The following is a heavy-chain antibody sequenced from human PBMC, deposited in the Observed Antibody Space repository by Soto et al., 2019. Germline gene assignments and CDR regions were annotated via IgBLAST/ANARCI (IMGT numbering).Heavy chain of an antibody. D-gene: IGHD1-26*01. Sequence: QVQLVQSGAEVKKPGASVKVSCKASGYTFTGYYMHWVRQAPGQGLEWMGWINPNSGGTSYAQKFHGRVTMTKDTSISTAYRELSRLRSDDTAVYYCARDASILSGSFQHWGQGTLVTVSS. CDR2: INPNSGGT. CDR3: ARDASILSGSFQH. J-gene: IGHJ1*01. CDR1: GYTFTGYY. V-gene: IGHV1-2*02.